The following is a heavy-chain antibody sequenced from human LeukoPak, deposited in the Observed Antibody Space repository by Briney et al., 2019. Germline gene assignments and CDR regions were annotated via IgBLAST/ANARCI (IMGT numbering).Heavy chain of an antibody. CDR2: IKSKADGETK. J-gene: IGHJ6*02. V-gene: IGHV3-15*01. CDR3: AKGTNSGYYYYGMDV. CDR1: GFIFSNAY. Sequence: GGSLRLSCTASGFIFSNAYMSWVRQAPGKGLEWLGRIKSKADGETKDYAAPVKGRFTISRHDSENTLYLQMSSLKTEDTAVYYCAKGTNSGYYYYGMDVWGQGTTVTVSS. D-gene: IGHD1-26*01.